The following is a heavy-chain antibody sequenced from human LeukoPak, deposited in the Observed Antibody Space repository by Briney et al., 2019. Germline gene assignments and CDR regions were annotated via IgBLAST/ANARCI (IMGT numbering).Heavy chain of an antibody. D-gene: IGHD5-12*01. Sequence: PSETLSLTCTVSGDSISSGDYYWGWIRQPPGKGLEWIGYIYYTGSTNYNPSLKSRVTISVDTSKNQFSLKLSSVTAADTAVYYCARVYGSGYDFRGAFDIWGQGTMVTVSS. CDR2: IYYTGST. J-gene: IGHJ3*02. V-gene: IGHV4-61*08. CDR1: GDSISSGDYY. CDR3: ARVYGSGYDFRGAFDI.